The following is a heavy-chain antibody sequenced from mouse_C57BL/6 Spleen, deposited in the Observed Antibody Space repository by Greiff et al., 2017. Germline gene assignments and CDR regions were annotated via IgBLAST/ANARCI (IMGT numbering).Heavy chain of an antibody. V-gene: IGHV1-81*01. J-gene: IGHJ1*03. CDR3: AREITTGSWYFDV. D-gene: IGHD1-1*01. CDR1: GYTFTSYG. Sequence: QVQLQQSGAELARPGASVKLSCKASGYTFTSYGISWVKQRTGQGLEWIGEIYPRSGNTYYNEKFKGKATLTADKSSSTAYMELRSLTSEDSAVYFCAREITTGSWYFDVWGTGTTVTVSS. CDR2: IYPRSGNT.